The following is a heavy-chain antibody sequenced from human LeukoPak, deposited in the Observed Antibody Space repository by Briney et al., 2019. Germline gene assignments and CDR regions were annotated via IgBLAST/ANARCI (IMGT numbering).Heavy chain of an antibody. D-gene: IGHD6-25*01. CDR2: GFYTAEA. V-gene: IGHV4-59*01. Sequence: SETLSRTCTVSGGSISSYYWSWLRHPPGKELAWIGYGFYTAEANDHTSLKRRVTIALGRHKTQLSLRLTSVTAADTEVSLCGRAAASQIDPWGGGTRLTVPS. CDR1: GGSISSYY. CDR3: GRAAASQIDP. J-gene: IGHJ5*02.